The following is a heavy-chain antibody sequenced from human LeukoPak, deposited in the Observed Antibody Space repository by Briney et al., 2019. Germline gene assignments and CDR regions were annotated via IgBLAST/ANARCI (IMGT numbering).Heavy chain of an antibody. Sequence: ASVKVSCKVSGYTLTELSMHWVRQAPGKELGWMGGFDPEDGETIYAQKFQGRVTVTEDTSTDTAYMELSSLRSEDTAVYYCATDGQPHAPYSSTVYGMDVWGQGTTVTVSS. V-gene: IGHV1-24*01. CDR3: ATDGQPHAPYSSTVYGMDV. CDR1: GYTLTELS. CDR2: FDPEDGET. J-gene: IGHJ6*02. D-gene: IGHD6-13*01.